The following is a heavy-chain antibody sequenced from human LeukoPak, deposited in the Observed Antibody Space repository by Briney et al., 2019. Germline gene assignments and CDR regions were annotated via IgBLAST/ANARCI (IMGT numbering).Heavy chain of an antibody. Sequence: PGGSLRLSCAASGFTLSSNYMSWVRPAPGRGLEGVSVIYSIGTTFYAHTVQGRLNISRDNSKNTLYLQMNSLRAEDTAVYYCMRDLSYDSIGPIWGQGTMVTVSS. V-gene: IGHV3-53*01. CDR3: MRDLSYDSIGPI. CDR2: IYSIGTT. CDR1: GFTLSSNY. D-gene: IGHD3-22*01. J-gene: IGHJ3*02.